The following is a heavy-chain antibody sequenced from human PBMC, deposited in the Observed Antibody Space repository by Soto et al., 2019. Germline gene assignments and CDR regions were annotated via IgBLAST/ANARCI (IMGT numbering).Heavy chain of an antibody. Sequence: SETLSLTCAVYGGSFSGHYWSWIRQPPGKGLEWIGEINHSGSTNYNPSLKSRVTISVDTSKNQFSLKLSSVTAADTAVYYCASQVPYSSGGSPSGGAFDIWGQGTMVTVSS. J-gene: IGHJ3*02. CDR1: GGSFSGHY. V-gene: IGHV4-34*01. CDR2: INHSGST. D-gene: IGHD6-19*01. CDR3: ASQVPYSSGGSPSGGAFDI.